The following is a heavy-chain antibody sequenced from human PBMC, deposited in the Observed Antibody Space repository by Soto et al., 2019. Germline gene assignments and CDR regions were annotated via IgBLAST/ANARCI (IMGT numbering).Heavy chain of an antibody. CDR3: ARHNGDNDAFDI. CDR1: GYTFTGYY. J-gene: IGHJ3*02. CDR2: INPNSGGT. Sequence: ASVKVSCKASGYTFTGYYMHWVRQAPGQGLEWMGWINPNSGGTNYAQKFQGWFTMTRDTSISTAYMELSRLRSDDTAAYYCARHNGDNDAFDIWGQGTMVTVSS. D-gene: IGHD3-10*01. V-gene: IGHV1-2*04.